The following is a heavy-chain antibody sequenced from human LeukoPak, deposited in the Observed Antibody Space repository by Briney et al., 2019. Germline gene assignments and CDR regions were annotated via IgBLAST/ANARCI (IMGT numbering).Heavy chain of an antibody. CDR3: ARDPDSSGRFDY. V-gene: IGHV3-30-3*01. Sequence: GGSLRLSCAASGFSFSTYPMHWVRQAPGKGLEWVAVISYDGTTKYYADSVKGRFTISRDNSKNTLYLQMNSLRAEDTAVYYCARDPDSSGRFDYWGQGTLVTVSS. D-gene: IGHD6-19*01. CDR2: ISYDGTTK. J-gene: IGHJ4*02. CDR1: GFSFSTYP.